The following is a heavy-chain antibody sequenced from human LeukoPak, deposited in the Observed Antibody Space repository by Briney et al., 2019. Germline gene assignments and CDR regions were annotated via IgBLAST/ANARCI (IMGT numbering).Heavy chain of an antibody. CDR3: TRGRAAGD. Sequence: GASVKVSCKASGYTFTSYYMHWVRQAPGQGLEWMGIINPSGGSASYAQKFQGRVTMTTDTSINTAYMELTSLTSEDTAIYYCTRGRAAGDWGQGTLVTVSS. CDR2: INPSGGSA. J-gene: IGHJ4*02. D-gene: IGHD6-19*01. V-gene: IGHV1-46*01. CDR1: GYTFTSYY.